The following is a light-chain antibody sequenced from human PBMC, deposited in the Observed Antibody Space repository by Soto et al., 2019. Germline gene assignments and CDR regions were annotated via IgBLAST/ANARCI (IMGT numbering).Light chain of an antibody. CDR1: QSVRSSY. J-gene: IGKJ1*01. Sequence: EIVLTQSPDTLSLSPGERATLSCRASQSVRSSYLAWHQQKPGQAPRLLIYAASSRANGIPERFSGSGSGTDFPLSISRLEPGDCAVYYCQQYGSSPWTFGQGTNVDIK. CDR3: QQYGSSPWT. CDR2: AAS. V-gene: IGKV3-20*01.